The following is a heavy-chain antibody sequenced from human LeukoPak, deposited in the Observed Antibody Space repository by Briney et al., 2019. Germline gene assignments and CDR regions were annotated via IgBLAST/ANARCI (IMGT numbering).Heavy chain of an antibody. CDR1: GFTFSDYY. D-gene: IGHD3-10*01. J-gene: IGHJ5*02. Sequence: GGSLRLSCAASGFTFSDYYMSWIRQAPGKGLEWVSYISSSGSTIYYADSVKGRFTISRDNAKNSLYLQMNSLRAEDTAVYYCARDQAPYYYGSGANNWFDPWGQGTLVTVSS. CDR3: ARDQAPYYYGSGANNWFDP. CDR2: ISSSGSTI. V-gene: IGHV3-11*01.